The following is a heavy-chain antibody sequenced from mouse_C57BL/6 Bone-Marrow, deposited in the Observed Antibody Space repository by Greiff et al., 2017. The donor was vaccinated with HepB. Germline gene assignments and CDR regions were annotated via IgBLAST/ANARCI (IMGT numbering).Heavy chain of an antibody. V-gene: IGHV1-55*01. J-gene: IGHJ4*01. CDR3: ARDGITTERTAYAMDY. D-gene: IGHD1-2*01. CDR2: IYPGSGST. Sequence: VQLQQPGAELVKPGASVKMSCKASGYTFTSYWITWVKQRPGQGLEWIGDIYPGSGSTNYNEKFKSKATLTVDTSSSTAYMQLSSLTSEDSAVYYCARDGITTERTAYAMDYWVKEPQSPSPQ. CDR1: GYTFTSYW.